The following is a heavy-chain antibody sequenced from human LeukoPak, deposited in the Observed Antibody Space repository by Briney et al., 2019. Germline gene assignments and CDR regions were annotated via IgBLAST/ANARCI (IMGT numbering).Heavy chain of an antibody. CDR3: ARVVVRGVINYLGGHYGMDV. V-gene: IGHV4-59*01. CDR1: GGSISSYY. Sequence: SETLSLTCTVSGGSISSYYWSWIRQPPGKGLEWIGYICYSGSTNYNPSLKGRVTISVDTSKNQFSLKLSSVTAADTAVYYCARVVVRGVINYLGGHYGMDVWGQGTTVTVSS. CDR2: ICYSGST. J-gene: IGHJ6*02. D-gene: IGHD3-10*01.